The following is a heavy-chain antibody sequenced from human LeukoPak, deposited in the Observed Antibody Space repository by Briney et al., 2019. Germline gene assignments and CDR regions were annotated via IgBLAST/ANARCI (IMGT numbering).Heavy chain of an antibody. J-gene: IGHJ4*02. CDR3: ARGEVSSSPLDY. CDR2: ISAYNGNT. V-gene: IGHV1-18*01. D-gene: IGHD6-13*01. Sequence: ASVKVSCKASGYTFTSYGISWVRPAPGHGLEWMGWISAYNGNTNYAQKLQGRVTMTTDTSTSTPYMELRSLRSDDTAVYYCARGEVSSSPLDYWGQGTLVTVSS. CDR1: GYTFTSYG.